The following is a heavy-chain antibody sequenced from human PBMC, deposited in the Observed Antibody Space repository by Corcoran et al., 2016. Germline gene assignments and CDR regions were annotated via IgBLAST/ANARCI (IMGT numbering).Heavy chain of an antibody. Sequence: EVQLLESGGGLVQPGGSLRLSCAASGFTFSSYAMSWVRQAPGKGLEWVSAISGSGSTYYADSVKGRFTISRDNSKNTLYLQMNSLRAEDTALYYCAKVAGGVVTHYYGMDVWGQGTTFTVSS. CDR3: AKVAGGVVTHYYGMDV. CDR2: ISGSGST. CDR1: GFTFSSYA. D-gene: IGHD3-3*01. J-gene: IGHJ6*02. V-gene: IGHV3-23*01.